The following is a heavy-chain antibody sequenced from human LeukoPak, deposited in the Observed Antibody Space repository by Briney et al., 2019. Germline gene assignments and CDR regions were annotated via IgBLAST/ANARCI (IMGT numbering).Heavy chain of an antibody. D-gene: IGHD6-6*01. J-gene: IGHJ4*02. CDR2: ISAYNGNT. CDR3: AKGRSSSSWGPYDY. Sequence: ASVKVSCKASGYTFTSYGISWVRQAPGQGLEWMGWISAYNGNTNYAQKLQGRVTMTTDTSTSTAYMELRSLRSDDTAVYYCAKGRSSSSWGPYDYWGQGTLVTVSS. V-gene: IGHV1-18*01. CDR1: GYTFTSYG.